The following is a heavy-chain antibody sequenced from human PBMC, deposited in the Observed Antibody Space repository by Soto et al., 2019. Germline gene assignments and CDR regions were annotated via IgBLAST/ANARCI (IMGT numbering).Heavy chain of an antibody. D-gene: IGHD6-6*01. V-gene: IGHV4-30-2*01. CDR2: IYHSGST. Sequence: QLQLQESGSGLVKPSQTLSLTCAVSGGSISSGGYSWSWIRQPPGTGLEWIGYIYHSGSTYYNPSLKSRVTISVDRAKNQFSLKLSSVTAADTAVYYCASYSSSSKGGDYWGQGTLVTVSS. J-gene: IGHJ4*02. CDR1: GGSISSGGYS. CDR3: ASYSSSSKGGDY.